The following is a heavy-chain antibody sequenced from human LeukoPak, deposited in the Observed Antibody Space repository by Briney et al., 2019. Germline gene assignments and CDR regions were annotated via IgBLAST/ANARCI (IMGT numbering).Heavy chain of an antibody. J-gene: IGHJ4*02. CDR3: ARGGGLDV. D-gene: IGHD3/OR15-3a*01. CDR2: INHNGNVN. Sequence: TGGSLRLSCAASGFTFSSYWMNWARQAPGKGLEWVASINHNGNVNYYVDSVKGRFTISRDNAKNSLYLQMSNLRAEGTAVYFCARGGGLDVWGQGTLVTVSS. CDR1: GFTFSSYW. V-gene: IGHV3-7*03.